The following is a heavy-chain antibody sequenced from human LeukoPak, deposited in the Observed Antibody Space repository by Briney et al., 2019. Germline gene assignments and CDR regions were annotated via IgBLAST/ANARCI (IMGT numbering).Heavy chain of an antibody. CDR1: GFTFSSYG. D-gene: IGHD1-26*01. Sequence: GGSPRLSCAASGFTFSSYGMHWVRQAPGKGLEWVAVISYDGSNKYYADSVKGRFTISRDNSKNTLYLQMNSLRAEDTAVYYCAKDLKLFGSYYGLDYWGQGTLVTVSS. CDR2: ISYDGSNK. CDR3: AKDLKLFGSYYGLDY. V-gene: IGHV3-30*18. J-gene: IGHJ4*02.